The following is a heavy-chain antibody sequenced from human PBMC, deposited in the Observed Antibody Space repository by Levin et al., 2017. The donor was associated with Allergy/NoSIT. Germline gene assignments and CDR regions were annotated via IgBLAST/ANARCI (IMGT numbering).Heavy chain of an antibody. CDR2: ISSSGSTI. CDR1: GFTFSDYY. J-gene: IGHJ3*02. V-gene: IGHV3-11*01. D-gene: IGHD4-17*01. Sequence: LSLTCAASGFTFSDYYMSWIRQAPGKGLEWVSYISSSGSTIYYADSVKGRFTISRDNAKNSLYLQMNSLRAEDTAVYYCARDRETTVTTDAFDSWGQGTMVTVSS. CDR3: ARDRETTVTTDAFDS.